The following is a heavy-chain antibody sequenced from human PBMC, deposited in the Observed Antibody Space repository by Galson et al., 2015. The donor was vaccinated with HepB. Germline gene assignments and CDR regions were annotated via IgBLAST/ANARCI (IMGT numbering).Heavy chain of an antibody. CDR1: GDSFSNYW. CDR2: IYLDDSDT. V-gene: IGHV5-51*01. D-gene: IGHD3-16*01. Sequence: QSGAEVKKPGESLKISCKVSGDSFSNYWIGWVRQMPGKGLEWMGLIYLDDSDTRYSPSFQGQVTISADKSISTAYLQWSSLRASDTATYYCAKGAGPWGQGNLVTVSS. CDR3: AKGAGP. J-gene: IGHJ5*02.